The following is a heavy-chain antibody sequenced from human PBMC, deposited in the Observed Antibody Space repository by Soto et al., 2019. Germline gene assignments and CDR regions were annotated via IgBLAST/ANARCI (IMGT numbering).Heavy chain of an antibody. D-gene: IGHD6-6*01. CDR3: AREGGRGIAARPGDDAFDI. V-gene: IGHV4-30-4*01. CDR1: GGSISSGDYY. CDR2: IYYSGST. Sequence: SETLSLTCTVSGGSISSGDYYWSWIRQPQGKGLKWIGYIYYSGSTYYNPSLKSRVTISVDTSKNQFSLKLSSVTAADTAVYYCAREGGRGIAARPGDDAFDIWGQGTMVTVSS. J-gene: IGHJ3*02.